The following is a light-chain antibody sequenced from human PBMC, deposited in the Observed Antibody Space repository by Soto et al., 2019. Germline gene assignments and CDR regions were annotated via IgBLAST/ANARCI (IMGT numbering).Light chain of an antibody. V-gene: IGLV3-1*01. J-gene: IGLJ2*01. CDR3: QAWVSGTVV. Sequence: SYELTQPPSVSVSPGQTASITCSGDKLGDRYACWYQQKPGQSPVLVIYQDSKRPSGIPERFSGSNSGNTATLTIRGTQAMDEADYYCQAWVSGTVVFGGGTKLTVL. CDR1: KLGDRY. CDR2: QDS.